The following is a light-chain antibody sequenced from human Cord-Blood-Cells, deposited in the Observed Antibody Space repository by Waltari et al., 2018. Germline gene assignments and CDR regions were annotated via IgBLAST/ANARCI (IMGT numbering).Light chain of an antibody. CDR3: SSYTSSSTVV. Sequence: QSALTPPASVSGSPGQSITIPCTGPSRDVGGYNYVSWYQQHPGKAPKLMIYDVSNRPSGVSNRFSGSKSGNTASLTISGLQAEDEADYYCSSYTSSSTVVFGGGTKLTVL. CDR1: SRDVGGYNY. J-gene: IGLJ2*01. V-gene: IGLV2-14*01. CDR2: DVS.